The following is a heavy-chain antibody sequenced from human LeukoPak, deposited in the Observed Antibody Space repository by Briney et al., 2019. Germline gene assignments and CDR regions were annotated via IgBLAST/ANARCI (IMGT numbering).Heavy chain of an antibody. CDR1: GFTFSRYW. CDR3: TEVSGY. V-gene: IGHV3-7*01. Sequence: GGSLRLSCAASGFTFSRYWMSWVRQVPGKGLEWVATMNQDGSEKYYVDSVKGRFTVSGDSAKNSLYLQMNGLRAEDTSVYYCTEVSGYWGQGTLVTVSS. J-gene: IGHJ4*02. CDR2: MNQDGSEK.